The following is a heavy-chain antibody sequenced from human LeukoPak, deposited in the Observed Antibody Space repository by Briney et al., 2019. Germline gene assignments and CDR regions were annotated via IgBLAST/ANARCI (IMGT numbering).Heavy chain of an antibody. J-gene: IGHJ5*02. D-gene: IGHD3-22*01. CDR3: ARKTMIVVVNWFDP. V-gene: IGHV4-34*01. CDR1: GGSFSGYY. Sequence: SETLSLTCAVYGGSFSGYYWSWIRQPPGKGLEWIGEINHSGSTNYNPSLKSGVTISVDTSKNQFSLKLSSVTAADTAVYYCARKTMIVVVNWFDPWGQGTLVTVSS. CDR2: INHSGST.